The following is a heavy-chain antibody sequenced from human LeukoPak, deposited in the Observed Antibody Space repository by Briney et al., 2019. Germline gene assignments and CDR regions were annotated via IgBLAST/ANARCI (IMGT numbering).Heavy chain of an antibody. CDR2: ISYDGSNK. Sequence: GGSLRLSCAASGFTFSSYGMHWVRQAPGKGLEWVAVISYDGSNKYYADSVKGRFTISRDNSKNTLYLQMNSLRAEDTAVYYWAKGKEQLWFDYWGQGTLVTVS. D-gene: IGHD5-18*01. V-gene: IGHV3-30*18. CDR3: AKGKEQLWFDY. CDR1: GFTFSSYG. J-gene: IGHJ4*02.